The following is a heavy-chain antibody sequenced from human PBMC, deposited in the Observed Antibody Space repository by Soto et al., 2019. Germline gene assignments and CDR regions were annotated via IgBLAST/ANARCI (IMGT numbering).Heavy chain of an antibody. CDR2: MYDSGST. CDR3: ARDSYNLNYWWFDP. J-gene: IGHJ5*02. CDR1: GGSVSSGSYY. Sequence: SETLSLTCTVSGGSVSSGSYYWSWIRQPPGKGLEWIGYMYDSGSTNYNPSLKSRVTISVDTSKNQFSLKLTSVTAADTAVYYCARDSYNLNYWWFDPWGQGTLVTVSS. D-gene: IGHD1-7*01. V-gene: IGHV4-61*01.